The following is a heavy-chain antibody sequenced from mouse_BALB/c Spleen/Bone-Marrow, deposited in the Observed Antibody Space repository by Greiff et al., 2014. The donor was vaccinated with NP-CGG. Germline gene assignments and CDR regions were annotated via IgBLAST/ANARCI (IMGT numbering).Heavy chain of an antibody. CDR1: GFTFRSYG. Sequence: VQLKESGGDLVKPGGALKLSCATSGFTFRSYGMSLGRQTPDKKLGGVATISSGGSYTYYPDSVKGRFTISRDNAKNTLYLQMSSLKSEDTAMYYCARQTYYDYDGYFDYWGQGTTLTVSS. D-gene: IGHD2-4*01. J-gene: IGHJ2*01. CDR3: ARQTYYDYDGYFDY. V-gene: IGHV5-6*01. CDR2: ISSGGSYT.